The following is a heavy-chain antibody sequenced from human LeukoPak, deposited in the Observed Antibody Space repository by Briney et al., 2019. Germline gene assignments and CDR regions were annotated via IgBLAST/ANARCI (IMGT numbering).Heavy chain of an antibody. CDR2: ISRSSDYT. CDR3: ARIRFADSSGYPFDY. Sequence: PGGSLRLSCAASGFTFSSYSMNWVRQAPGKGLEWVSSISRSSDYTYYADSVKGRFTISRDNSKNTLYLQMSSLRAEDTAVYYCARIRFADSSGYPFDYWGQGTLVTVSS. CDR1: GFTFSSYS. V-gene: IGHV3-21*01. J-gene: IGHJ4*02. D-gene: IGHD3-22*01.